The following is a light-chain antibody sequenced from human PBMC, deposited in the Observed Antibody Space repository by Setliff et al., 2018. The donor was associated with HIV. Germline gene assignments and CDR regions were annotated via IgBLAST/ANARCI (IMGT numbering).Light chain of an antibody. CDR2: DVT. CDR3: SSYTSNNSGE. J-gene: IGLJ1*01. V-gene: IGLV2-14*03. CDR1: SSDVGGYNY. Sequence: QSALAQPASVSGSPGQSITISCTGTSSDVGGYNYISWYQHHPGKATKLMIYDVTNRPSGVSNRFSGSKSGNTASLTISGLHAEDEADYYCSSYTSNNSGEFGTRTKVTVL.